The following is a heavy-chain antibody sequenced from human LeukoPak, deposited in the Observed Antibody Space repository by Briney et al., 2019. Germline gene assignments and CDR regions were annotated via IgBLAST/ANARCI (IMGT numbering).Heavy chain of an antibody. J-gene: IGHJ4*02. CDR1: GGSFSGYY. CDR2: INHSGST. CDR3: AKTLKPDYYYDSSGYYGY. Sequence: SETLSLTCAVYGGSFSGYYWSWIRQPPGKGLEWIGEINHSGSTNYNPSLKSRVTISVDTSKNQFSLKLSSVTAADTAVYYCAKTLKPDYYYDSSGYYGYWGQGTLVTVSS. V-gene: IGHV4-34*01. D-gene: IGHD3-22*01.